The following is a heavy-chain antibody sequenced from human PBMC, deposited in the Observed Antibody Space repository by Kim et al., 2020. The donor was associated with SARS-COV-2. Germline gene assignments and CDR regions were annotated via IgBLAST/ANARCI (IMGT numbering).Heavy chain of an antibody. CDR2: IYYSGST. J-gene: IGHJ6*02. V-gene: IGHV4-59*08. CDR1: GGSISSYY. Sequence: SETLSLTCTVSGGSISSYYWSWIRQPPGKGLEWIGYIYYSGSTNYNPSLKSRVTISVDTSKNQFSLKLSSVTAADTAVYYCARHYYGMDVWGQGTTVTVS. CDR3: ARHYYGMDV.